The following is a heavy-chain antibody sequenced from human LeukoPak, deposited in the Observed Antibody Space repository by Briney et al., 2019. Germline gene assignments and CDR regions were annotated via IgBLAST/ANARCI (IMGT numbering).Heavy chain of an antibody. V-gene: IGHV4-31*03. D-gene: IGHD2-21*02. J-gene: IGHJ5*02. Sequence: SETLSLTCTVSGGSISSGGYYWSWFRQHPGKGLEWIGYIYYSGSTYYNPSLKSRVTISVDTSKNQFSLKPSSVTAADTAVYYCARDGYCGGDCYSGFDPWGQGTLVTVSS. CDR1: GGSISSGGYY. CDR2: IYYSGST. CDR3: ARDGYCGGDCYSGFDP.